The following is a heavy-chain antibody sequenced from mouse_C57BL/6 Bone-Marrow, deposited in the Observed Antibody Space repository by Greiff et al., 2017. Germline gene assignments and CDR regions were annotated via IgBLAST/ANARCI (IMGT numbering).Heavy chain of an antibody. CDR3: ASTVVATGAMDY. CDR2: ISDGGSYT. Sequence: EVPLMESGGGLVKPGGSLKLSCAASGFTFSSYAMSWVRQTPEKRLEWVATISDGGSYTYYPDNVKGRFTISRDNAKNNLYLQMSHLKYEDTVMYCFASTVVATGAMDYWGQGTSVTVSS. V-gene: IGHV5-4*01. D-gene: IGHD1-1*01. CDR1: GFTFSSYA. J-gene: IGHJ4*01.